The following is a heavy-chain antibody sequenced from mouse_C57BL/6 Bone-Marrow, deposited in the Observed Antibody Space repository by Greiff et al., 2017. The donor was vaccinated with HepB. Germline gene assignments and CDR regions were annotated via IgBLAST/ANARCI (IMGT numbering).Heavy chain of an antibody. CDR2: IYYSGTI. D-gene: IGHD1-1*01. V-gene: IGHV3-5*01. J-gene: IGHJ2*01. CDR1: GISITTGNYR. CDR3: ARMGAYYYGSSYHYFDY. Sequence: VQLKESGPGLVKPSQTVFLTCTVTGISITTGNYRWSWIRQFPGNKLEWIGYIYYSGTITYNPSLTSRTTITRDTPKNQFFLEMNSLTAEDTATYYCARMGAYYYGSSYHYFDYWGQGTTLTVSS.